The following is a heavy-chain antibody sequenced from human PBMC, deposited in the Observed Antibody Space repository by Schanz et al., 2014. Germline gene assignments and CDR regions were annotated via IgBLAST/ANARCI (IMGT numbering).Heavy chain of an antibody. V-gene: IGHV1-8*01. Sequence: QVQLVQSEAEVKKPGSSVKVSCQAFGDTFSKYNIMWVRQAIGQGPEWMGWMQPDSGKTHYAEKFQGRVAMTRDVSISTAYMELSSLASEDTAVYYCARGYGDSPTDFWGQGTLVTVSS. J-gene: IGHJ4*02. D-gene: IGHD4-17*01. CDR2: MQPDSGKT. CDR3: ARGYGDSPTDF. CDR1: GDTFSKYN.